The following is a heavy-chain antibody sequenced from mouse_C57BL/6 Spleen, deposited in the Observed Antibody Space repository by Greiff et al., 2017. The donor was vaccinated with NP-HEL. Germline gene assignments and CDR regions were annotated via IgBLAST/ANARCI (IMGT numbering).Heavy chain of an antibody. CDR3: ARHDYDYFDY. J-gene: IGHJ2*01. CDR1: GYTFTSYW. Sequence: QVQLQQSGAELVKPGASVKLSCKASGYTFTSYWMHWVKQRPGQGLEWIGMIHPNSGSTNYNEKFKSKATLTVDKSSSTAYMQLSSLTSEDSAVYYCARHDYDYFDYWGQGTTLTVSS. D-gene: IGHD2-4*01. V-gene: IGHV1-64*01. CDR2: IHPNSGST.